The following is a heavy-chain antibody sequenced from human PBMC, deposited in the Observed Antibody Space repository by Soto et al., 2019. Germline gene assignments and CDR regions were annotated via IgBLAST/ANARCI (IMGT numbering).Heavy chain of an antibody. CDR1: GYTFTSYY. J-gene: IGHJ6*02. V-gene: IGHV1-46*03. Sequence: QVQLVQSGAEVKKPGASVKVSCKASGYTFTSYYMHWVRQAPGQGLEWMGIINPSGGSTSYAQKFQGRVTMTRDTSTSTVYMELSSRRSEDTAVYYCARRCSGGSCYSGALSGGMDVWGQGTTVTVSS. CDR2: INPSGGST. CDR3: ARRCSGGSCYSGALSGGMDV. D-gene: IGHD2-15*01.